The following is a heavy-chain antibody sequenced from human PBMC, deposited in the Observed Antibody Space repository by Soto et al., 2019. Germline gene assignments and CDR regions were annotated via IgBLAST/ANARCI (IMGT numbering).Heavy chain of an antibody. CDR2: IYWDDDK. V-gene: IGHV2-5*02. J-gene: IGHJ4*02. CDR3: AHRVLRTVFGLVTTTAIYFDF. D-gene: IGHD3-3*01. CDR1: GFSLTTSGVG. Sequence: QITLNESGPTQVKPRQTLTLTCTFSGFSLTTSGVGVGWIRQSPGKAPEWLALIYWDDDKRYSPSLKSRLTITKDLSKNQVVLTMAGLDPADTATYYCAHRVLRTVFGLVTTTAIYFDFWGQGTPVAVSS.